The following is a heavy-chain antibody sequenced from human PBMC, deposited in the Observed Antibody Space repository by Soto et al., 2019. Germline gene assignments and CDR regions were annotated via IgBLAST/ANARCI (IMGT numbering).Heavy chain of an antibody. CDR1: GFTFSSFG. CDR3: ARDASYYSLWSGYYPSRNGMDV. CDR2: IWYDGSKK. D-gene: IGHD3-3*01. Sequence: QVQVVESGGGVVQPGRSLRLSCAASGFTFSSFGMHWVRQAPGKGLEWVSLIWYDGSKKSYGDSVKGRFTISRDNSRNTVYLQMNILRPDDTAVYYCARDASYYSLWSGYYPSRNGMDVWGQGTTVTVSS. J-gene: IGHJ6*02. V-gene: IGHV3-33*01.